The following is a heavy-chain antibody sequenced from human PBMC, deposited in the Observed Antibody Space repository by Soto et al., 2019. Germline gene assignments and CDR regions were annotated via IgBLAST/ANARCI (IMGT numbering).Heavy chain of an antibody. Sequence: SEPLSLTRTFSGASISGYYWSWIRKSAGKGLEWIGRIYATGTTDYNPSLKSRVMMSVDTSKKQFSLKLRSVTAADTAVYYCVRDGTKTLRDWFDPWGQGMSVTVSS. D-gene: IGHD1-1*01. J-gene: IGHJ5*02. V-gene: IGHV4-4*07. CDR1: GASISGYY. CDR3: VRDGTKTLRDWFDP. CDR2: IYATGTT.